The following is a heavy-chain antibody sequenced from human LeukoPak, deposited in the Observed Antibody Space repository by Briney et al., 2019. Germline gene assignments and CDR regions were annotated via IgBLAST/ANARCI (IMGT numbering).Heavy chain of an antibody. V-gene: IGHV4-4*07. CDR1: GGSISSYY. CDR3: ARGELRDGDYPFDY. CDR2: IYTSGST. J-gene: IGHJ4*02. D-gene: IGHD4-17*01. Sequence: SETLSLTCTVSGGSISSYYWSWIRQPAGKGLEWIGHIYTSGSTNYNPSLKSRVTMSVDTSKNQFSLKLSSVTAADTAVYYCARGELRDGDYPFDYWGQGTLVTVSS.